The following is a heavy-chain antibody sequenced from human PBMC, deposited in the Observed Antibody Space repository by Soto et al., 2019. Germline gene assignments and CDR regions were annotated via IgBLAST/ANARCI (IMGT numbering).Heavy chain of an antibody. V-gene: IGHV4-39*07. D-gene: IGHD2-2*02. CDR1: GGSISSSSYY. J-gene: IGHJ6*02. Sequence: PSETLSLTCTVSGGSISSSSYYWGWIRQPPGKGLEWIGEINHSGNTNYNPSLKSRVTISVDTSKNQFSLKLSSVTAADTAVYYCARDDVLVPAAIYYYGMDVWGQGTTVTVSS. CDR2: INHSGNT. CDR3: ARDDVLVPAAIYYYGMDV.